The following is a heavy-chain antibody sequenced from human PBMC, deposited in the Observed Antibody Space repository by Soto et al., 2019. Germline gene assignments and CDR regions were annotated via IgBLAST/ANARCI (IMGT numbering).Heavy chain of an antibody. CDR2: INHSGST. D-gene: IGHD3-9*01. V-gene: IGHV4-34*01. CDR1: GGSFSGYY. Sequence: SETLSLTCAVYGGSFSGYYWSWIRQPPGKGLEWIGEINHSGSTKYNPSLKSRVTISVDTSKNQFSLKLSTVTAADTAVYYCARVIEYYDILTGYIYPWYFDYWGQGTLVTVSS. J-gene: IGHJ4*02. CDR3: ARVIEYYDILTGYIYPWYFDY.